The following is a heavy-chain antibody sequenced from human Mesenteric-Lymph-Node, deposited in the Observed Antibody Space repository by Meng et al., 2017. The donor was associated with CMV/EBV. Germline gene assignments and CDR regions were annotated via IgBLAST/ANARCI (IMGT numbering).Heavy chain of an antibody. CDR3: AKRIAASGTTLGD. CDR1: GYTFTSYG. CDR2: MNPNSGNT. J-gene: IGHJ4*02. Sequence: ASVKVSCKASGYTFTSYGISWVRQAPGQGLEWMGWMNPNSGNTGYAQKFQGRVTLSRNTSISTAYMDLSSLTSEDTAVYYCAKRIAASGTTLGDWGQGTLVTVSS. V-gene: IGHV1-8*02. D-gene: IGHD6-13*01.